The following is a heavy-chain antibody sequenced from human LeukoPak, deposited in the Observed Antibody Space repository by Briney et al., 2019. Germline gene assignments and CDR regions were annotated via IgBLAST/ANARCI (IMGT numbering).Heavy chain of an antibody. V-gene: IGHV4-59*01. J-gene: IGHJ2*01. CDR3: ARDGVATTYWYFDL. D-gene: IGHD5-12*01. CDR1: GGSLSSYY. Sequence: KPSETLSLTCTVSGGSLSSYYWSWIRQPPGKGLEWSGYIYYSGSTNYNPSLKSRVTISVDTSKNQFSLKLSSVTAADTAVYYCARDGVATTYWYFDLWGRGTLVTVSS. CDR2: IYYSGST.